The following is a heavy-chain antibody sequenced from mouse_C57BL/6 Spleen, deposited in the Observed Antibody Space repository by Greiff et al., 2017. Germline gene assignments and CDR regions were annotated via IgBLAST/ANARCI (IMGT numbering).Heavy chain of an antibody. D-gene: IGHD1-1*01. V-gene: IGHV1-42*01. CDR2: INPSTGGT. J-gene: IGHJ2*01. CDR1: GYSFTGYY. CDR3: ARKGAYYYGSSYFDY. Sequence: VQLQQSGPELVKPGASVKISCKASGYSFTGYYMNWVKQSPEKSLEWIGEINPSTGGTTYNQKFKAKATLTVDKSSSTAYMQLKSLTSEDSAVYYCARKGAYYYGSSYFDYWGQGTTLTVSS.